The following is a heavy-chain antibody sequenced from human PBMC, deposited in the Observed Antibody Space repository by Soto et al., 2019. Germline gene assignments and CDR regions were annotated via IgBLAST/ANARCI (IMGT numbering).Heavy chain of an antibody. D-gene: IGHD2-15*01. CDR2: IWYDGSNK. V-gene: IGHV3-33*01. Sequence: GGSLRLSCAASGFTFSSYGMHWVRQAPGKGLEWVAVIWYDGSNKYYADSVKGGFTISRDNSKNRLYLQMNSLRAEDTAVYYCAREEDRFVAECFDYWGQGTLVTVSS. J-gene: IGHJ4*02. CDR3: AREEDRFVAECFDY. CDR1: GFTFSSYG.